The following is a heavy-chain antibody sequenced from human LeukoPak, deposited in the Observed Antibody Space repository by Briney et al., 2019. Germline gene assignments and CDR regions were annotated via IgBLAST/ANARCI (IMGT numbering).Heavy chain of an antibody. CDR2: IYAGGTT. CDR3: ARAPTITTIFDC. D-gene: IGHD4-11*01. Sequence: GGSLRLSCAASEFTVSSNYMSWVRQAPGQGLEWVAIIYAGGTTHYADSVKRRFTISRDNPRNTLYLQMNILRAEDTAVYYCARAPTITTIFDCWGQGPLVTVSS. J-gene: IGHJ4*02. CDR1: EFTVSSNY. V-gene: IGHV3-66*01.